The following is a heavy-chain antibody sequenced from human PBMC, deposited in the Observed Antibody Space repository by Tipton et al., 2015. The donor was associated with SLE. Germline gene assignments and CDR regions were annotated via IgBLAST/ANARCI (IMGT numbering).Heavy chain of an antibody. CDR2: ISPTGTT. CDR1: GDSFIDSH. D-gene: IGHD1-20*01. Sequence: TLSLTCTVSGDSFIDSHWSWIRQFPGKRLEWIGFISPTGTTNSNPSLKSRVTFSVDTSNKQFSLKLTSVTAADTAVYYCAGGYNWPDIWGRGSLVTVSS. J-gene: IGHJ4*02. CDR3: AGGYNWPDI. V-gene: IGHV4-4*08.